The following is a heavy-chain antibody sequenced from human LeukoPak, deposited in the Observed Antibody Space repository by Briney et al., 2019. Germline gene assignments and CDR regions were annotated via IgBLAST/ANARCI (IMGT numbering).Heavy chain of an antibody. CDR2: IHTSGST. V-gene: IGHV4-4*07. CDR3: ARRDISSGWSFDY. CDR1: GDSISDYH. D-gene: IGHD6-19*01. J-gene: IGHJ4*02. Sequence: SETLSLTCTVSGDSISDYHWSWIRQPAGKGLEWIGQIHTSGSTNYNPPLKSRVTMSIDTPENQLSLTIRSVTAADTAVYYCARRDISSGWSFDYWGQGTLVTVSS.